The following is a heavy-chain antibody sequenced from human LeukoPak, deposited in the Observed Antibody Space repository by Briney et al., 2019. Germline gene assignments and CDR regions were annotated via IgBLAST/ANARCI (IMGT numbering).Heavy chain of an antibody. CDR1: GFTFSSYG. CDR3: AKDVLSTSCGFDY. D-gene: IGHD2-2*01. Sequence: PGGSLRLSCAASGFTFSSYGMHWVRQPPGKGLEWVAFIWYDGSKKYSADSVKGRFTISRDNSKNTLYLQMNSLRAEDTAVYYCAKDVLSTSCGFDYWGQGTLVTVSS. CDR2: IWYDGSKK. V-gene: IGHV3-30*02. J-gene: IGHJ4*02.